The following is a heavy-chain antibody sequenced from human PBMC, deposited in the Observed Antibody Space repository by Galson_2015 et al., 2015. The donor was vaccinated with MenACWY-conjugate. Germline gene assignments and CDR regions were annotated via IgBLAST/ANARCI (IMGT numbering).Heavy chain of an antibody. J-gene: IGHJ3*02. CDR1: GYTFNRYA. CDR3: AREGIRVDDDAFDI. D-gene: IGHD3-3*01. Sequence: SVKVSCKASGYTFNRYAMNWVRQAPGQGLEWMGWINTNTGNPTYGQGFAGRFVLSLDTSVSTAYLQISSLKAEDTAVYYCAREGIRVDDDAFDIRGQGTMVTVSS. CDR2: INTNTGNP. V-gene: IGHV7-4-1*02.